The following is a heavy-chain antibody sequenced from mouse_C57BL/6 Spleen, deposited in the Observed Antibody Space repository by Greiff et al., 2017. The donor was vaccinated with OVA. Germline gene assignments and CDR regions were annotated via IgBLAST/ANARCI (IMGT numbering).Heavy chain of an antibody. CDR3: AYYGSSYWFAY. D-gene: IGHD1-1*01. V-gene: IGHV1-81*01. Sequence: VKLQESGAELARPGASVKLSCKASGYTFTSYGISWVKQRTGQGLEWIGEIYPRSGNTYYNEKFKGKATLTADKSSSTAYMELRSLTSEDSAVYFCAYYGSSYWFAYWGQGTLVTVSA. CDR2: IYPRSGNT. CDR1: GYTFTSYG. J-gene: IGHJ3*01.